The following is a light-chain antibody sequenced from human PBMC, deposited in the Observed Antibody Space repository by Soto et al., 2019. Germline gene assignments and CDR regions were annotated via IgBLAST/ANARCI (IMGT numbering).Light chain of an antibody. Sequence: GYRVTITCLASQSISSWLAWYQQKPGEAPKLLIYDTSTLLSGVPPRFTGSGSGTDFTLTITSLQPEDSATYYCQQSYNTPQTFGQGTKVDIK. J-gene: IGKJ1*01. CDR1: QSISSW. CDR3: QQSYNTPQT. V-gene: IGKV1-39*01. CDR2: DTS.